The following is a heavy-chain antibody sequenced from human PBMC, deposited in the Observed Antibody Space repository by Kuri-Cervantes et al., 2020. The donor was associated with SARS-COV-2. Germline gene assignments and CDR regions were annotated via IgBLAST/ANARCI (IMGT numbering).Heavy chain of an antibody. CDR3: ARNIAARPADYYYYAMDV. D-gene: IGHD6-6*01. J-gene: IGHJ6*02. Sequence: ASVKVSCKASGYTFTSYGISWVRQAPGQGLEWMGWISAYNGNTNYAQKLQGRVTMTTDTSTSTAYMDLRSLRSDDTAVYYCARNIAARPADYYYYAMDVWGQGTTVTVSS. CDR1: GYTFTSYG. CDR2: ISAYNGNT. V-gene: IGHV1-18*01.